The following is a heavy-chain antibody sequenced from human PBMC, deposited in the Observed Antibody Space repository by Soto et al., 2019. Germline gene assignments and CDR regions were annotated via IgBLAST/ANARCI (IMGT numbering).Heavy chain of an antibody. CDR2: ISYDGSNK. CDR1: GFTFSSYG. J-gene: IGHJ6*02. D-gene: IGHD2-15*01. V-gene: IGHV3-30*18. Sequence: QVQLVEAGGGVVQPGRSLRLSCAASGFTFSSYGMHWVRQAPGKGLEWVTVISYDGSNKYYADSVKGRFTISRDNSKNTLYLQMSSLRAEDTAVYYCAKDLRYSNYYYYGMDVWGQGTTVTVSS. CDR3: AKDLRYSNYYYYGMDV.